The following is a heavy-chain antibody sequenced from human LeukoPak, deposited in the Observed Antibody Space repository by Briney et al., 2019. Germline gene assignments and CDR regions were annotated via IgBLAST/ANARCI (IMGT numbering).Heavy chain of an antibody. J-gene: IGHJ4*02. D-gene: IGHD5-18*01. V-gene: IGHV1-2*02. CDR3: ARDKDTAMVGDY. Sequence: ASVKVSFKASGYTFNGHYKHWVRQAPGQGLEWMGWINPNSGGTNYAQNFQGRVTMTRDTSISSAYMELSSLRSDDTAVYYCARDKDTAMVGDYWGQGTLLTVSS. CDR1: GYTFNGHY. CDR2: INPNSGGT.